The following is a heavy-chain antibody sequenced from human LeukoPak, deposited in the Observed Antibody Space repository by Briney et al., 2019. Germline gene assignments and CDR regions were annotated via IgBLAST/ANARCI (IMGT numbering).Heavy chain of an antibody. CDR1: GYTFTGYY. V-gene: IGHV1-2*06. J-gene: IGHJ3*02. Sequence: ASVKVSCKASGYTFTGYYMHWVRQAPGQGLEWMGRINPNSGGTNYAQKFQGRVTMTRDTSISTAYMELSRLRSDDTAVYYCARYYSSSWYGDDAFDIWGQGTMVTVSS. D-gene: IGHD6-13*01. CDR2: INPNSGGT. CDR3: ARYYSSSWYGDDAFDI.